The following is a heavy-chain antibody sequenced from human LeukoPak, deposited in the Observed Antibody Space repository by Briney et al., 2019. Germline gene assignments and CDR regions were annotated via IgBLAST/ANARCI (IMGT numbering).Heavy chain of an antibody. CDR3: ARRVAVTGIYCFDH. J-gene: IGHJ4*02. CDR1: GGSISTYY. Sequence: SETLSLTCTVSGGSISTYYWSWIRQPPGKGLEWIGYIYYSGATNYNPSLKSRVTISLDTSKNQFSLRLTSVTAADTAVYYCARRVAVTGIYCFDHWGQGTPVTVFS. D-gene: IGHD6-19*01. CDR2: IYYSGAT. V-gene: IGHV4-59*08.